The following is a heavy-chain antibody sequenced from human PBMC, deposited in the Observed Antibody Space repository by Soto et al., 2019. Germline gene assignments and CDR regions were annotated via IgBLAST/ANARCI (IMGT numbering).Heavy chain of an antibody. CDR3: AKVNCISTSCPTDPYYYYYYGMDV. CDR2: ISYDGSNK. D-gene: IGHD2-2*01. CDR1: GFTFSSYG. Sequence: GGSLRLSCAASGFTFSSYGMHWVRQAPGKGLEWVAVISYDGSNKYYADSVKGRFTISRDNSKNTLYLQMNSLRAEDTAVYYCAKVNCISTSCPTDPYYYYYYGMDVWGQGTKVTVSS. J-gene: IGHJ6*02. V-gene: IGHV3-30*18.